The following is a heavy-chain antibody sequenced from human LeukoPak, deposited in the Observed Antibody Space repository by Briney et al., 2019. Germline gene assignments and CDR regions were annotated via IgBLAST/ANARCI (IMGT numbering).Heavy chain of an antibody. CDR1: GYTFTGHY. CDR3: ARGNGEIQQLATD. V-gene: IGHV1-2*02. CDR2: INPNSGGT. J-gene: IGHJ4*02. D-gene: IGHD4-11*01. Sequence: GASVKVSCKASGYTFTGHYIHWVRKAPGQGLEWMGWINPNSGGTNYAQKFQGRATVTRDTSISTAYMELSRLTSDDTAMYYCARGNGEIQQLATDWGQGTLITVSS.